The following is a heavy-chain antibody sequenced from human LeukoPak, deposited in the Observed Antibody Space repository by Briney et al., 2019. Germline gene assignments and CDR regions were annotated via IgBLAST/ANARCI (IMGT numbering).Heavy chain of an antibody. CDR1: GFTFSDYY. CDR3: ARDLVAAAGPGSMDV. D-gene: IGHD6-13*01. CDR2: ISSSSSYT. Sequence: GGSLRLSCAASGFTFSDYYMSWIRQAPGKGLEWVSYISSSSSYTNYADSVKGRFPISRDNAKNSLYLQMNSLRAEDTAVYYCARDLVAAAGPGSMDVWGQGDTVTVSS. V-gene: IGHV3-11*05. J-gene: IGHJ6*02.